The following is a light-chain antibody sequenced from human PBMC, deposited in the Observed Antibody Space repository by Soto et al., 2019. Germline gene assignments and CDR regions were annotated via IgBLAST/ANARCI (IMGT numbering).Light chain of an antibody. CDR3: CSYAGSSTYV. CDR1: SSDVGSYDL. J-gene: IGLJ1*01. V-gene: IGLV2-23*02. Sequence: QSVLTQPASVSGSPGQAITLSCTGTSSDVGSYDLVSWYQQHPGNAPKLMIYEVTKRPSGVSNRFSGSKSGNTASLTISGLQAEDEADYYCCSYAGSSTYVFGTGTKVTVL. CDR2: EVT.